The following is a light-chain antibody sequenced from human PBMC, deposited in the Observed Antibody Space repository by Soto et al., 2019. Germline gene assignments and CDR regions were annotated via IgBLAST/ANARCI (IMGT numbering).Light chain of an antibody. V-gene: IGLV2-14*01. CDR2: EVT. Sequence: QSALTQPASVSGSPGQSITISCTGTSSDVGGYDYVSWYQQYPGKAPKFMIYEVTNRPSGVSHRFSGSKSGNTASLTISGLQAEDEAHYYCTSYTTTSTYVFGTGTKLTVL. J-gene: IGLJ1*01. CDR1: SSDVGGYDY. CDR3: TSYTTTSTYV.